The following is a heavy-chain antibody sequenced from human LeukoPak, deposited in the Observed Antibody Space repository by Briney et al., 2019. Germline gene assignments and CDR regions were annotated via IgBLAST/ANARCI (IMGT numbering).Heavy chain of an antibody. J-gene: IGHJ4*02. V-gene: IGHV4-39*07. CDR3: ARVEYDGIAAAGSLDY. CDR2: IYYSGST. Sequence: SETLSLTCTVSGGSISSSSYYWGWIRQPPGKGLEWIGSIYYSGSTYYNPSLRSRVTISVDTSKNQFSLKVNSVTAADTAVYYCARVEYDGIAAAGSLDYWGQGTLVTVSS. CDR1: GGSISSSSYY. D-gene: IGHD6-13*01.